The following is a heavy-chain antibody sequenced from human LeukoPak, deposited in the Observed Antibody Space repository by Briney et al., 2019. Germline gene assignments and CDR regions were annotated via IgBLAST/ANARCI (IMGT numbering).Heavy chain of an antibody. J-gene: IGHJ5*02. CDR3: ARSSVYYYDSSGHSFDWFDP. CDR1: GYTFTSYD. D-gene: IGHD3-22*01. V-gene: IGHV1-8*01. CDR2: MNPNSGNT. Sequence: ASVKVSCKASGYTFTSYDINWVRQATGQGLEWMGWMNPNSGNTGYAQKFQGRVTMTRNTSISTAYMELSSLRSEDTAVYYCARSSVYYYDSSGHSFDWFDPWGQGTLVTVSS.